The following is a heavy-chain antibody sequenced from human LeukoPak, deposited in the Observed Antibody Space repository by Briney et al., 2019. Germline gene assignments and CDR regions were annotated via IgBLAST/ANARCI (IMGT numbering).Heavy chain of an antibody. Sequence: PSETLSLTCAVYGASFGGYYWSWVRHPPGKGLEWIGEINHSGSTNYNPSLKSRVTISVDTSKNHVSLKLSSVTAAYTAVYYCARTLRNYMDVWGKGTTVTVSS. CDR3: ARTLRNYMDV. V-gene: IGHV4-34*01. CDR1: GASFGGYY. J-gene: IGHJ6*03. CDR2: INHSGST. D-gene: IGHD4-17*01.